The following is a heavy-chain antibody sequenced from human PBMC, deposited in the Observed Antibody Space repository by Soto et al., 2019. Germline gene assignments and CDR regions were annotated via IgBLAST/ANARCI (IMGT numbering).Heavy chain of an antibody. CDR1: GFALNTYW. V-gene: IGHV3-7*01. J-gene: IGHJ4*02. D-gene: IGHD2-2*01. CDR2: IKQDGSDK. CDR3: ARDRCTSATCFPDY. Sequence: EVQLVESGGGLVQPGGSLRLSCAASGFALNTYWMTWVRQAPGKGLEWVANIKQDGSDKYYVDSVKGRFTISRDNAQNSLNLQMNSLRAEHTAVYYCARDRCTSATCFPDYWGQGTLVTVSS.